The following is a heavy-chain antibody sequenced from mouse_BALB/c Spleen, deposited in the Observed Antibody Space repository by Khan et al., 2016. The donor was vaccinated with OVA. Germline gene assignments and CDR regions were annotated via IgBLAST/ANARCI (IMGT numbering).Heavy chain of an antibody. CDR1: GYSITSDYA. CDR2: ISYSGST. Sequence: EVKLLESGPGLVKPSQSLSLTCTVTGYSITSDYAWNWIRQFPGNKLEWMGYISYSGSTNYNPALKSRIPITRDTSKNQFFLPLNSVTTEDTATYYCARDGSRYNYAMDYWGQGTSVTVSS. V-gene: IGHV3-2*02. CDR3: ARDGSRYNYAMDY. D-gene: IGHD2-3*01. J-gene: IGHJ4*01.